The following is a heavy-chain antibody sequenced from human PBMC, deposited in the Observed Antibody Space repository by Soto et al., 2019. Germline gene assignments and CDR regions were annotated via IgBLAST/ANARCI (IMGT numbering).Heavy chain of an antibody. CDR2: IYYSGST. D-gene: IGHD2-15*01. CDR3: ANDPSVANYWYFDL. J-gene: IGHJ2*01. CDR1: GGSISSGGNY. V-gene: IGHV4-31*03. Sequence: QVQLQESGPGLVKPSQTLSLTCTVSGGSISSGGNYWSWIRQHPGKGLEWIGYIYYSGSTYNNPSLKSRVTIDVDTSKNQFSVKLSSVTAADTAVYYWANDPSVANYWYFDLWGRGTLVAVSS.